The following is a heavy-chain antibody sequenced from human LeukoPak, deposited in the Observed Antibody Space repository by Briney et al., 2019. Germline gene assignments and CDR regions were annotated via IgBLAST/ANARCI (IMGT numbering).Heavy chain of an antibody. CDR2: INPNSGGT. Sequence: ASVKVSCKASGYTFTGYYMHWVRQAPGQGLEWMGWINPNSGGTNYAQKFQGRVTMTRDTSISTAYMELSRLGSDDTAVYYCTSDRPRDIVVVPAARNWFDPWGQGTLVTVSS. CDR3: TSDRPRDIVVVPAARNWFDP. V-gene: IGHV1-2*02. CDR1: GYTFTGYY. D-gene: IGHD2-2*01. J-gene: IGHJ5*02.